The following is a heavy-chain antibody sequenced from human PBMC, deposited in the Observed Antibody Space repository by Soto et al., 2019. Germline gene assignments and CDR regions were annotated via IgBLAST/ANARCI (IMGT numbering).Heavy chain of an antibody. CDR3: AREWDIVLVTAASHYYGMDV. Sequence: ASVKVSCKASGYTFTSYYMHWVRQAPGQGLEWMGIINPSGGSTSYAQKFQGRVTMTRDTSTSTVYMELSSLRSEDTAVYYCAREWDIVLVTAASHYYGMDVWGQGTAGTVS. V-gene: IGHV1-46*01. D-gene: IGHD2-2*01. J-gene: IGHJ6*02. CDR2: INPSGGST. CDR1: GYTFTSYY.